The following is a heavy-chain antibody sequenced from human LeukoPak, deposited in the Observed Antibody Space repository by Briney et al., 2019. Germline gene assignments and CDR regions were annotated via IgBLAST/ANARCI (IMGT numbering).Heavy chain of an antibody. CDR3: SRIYVQDENCN. J-gene: IGHJ4*02. V-gene: IGHV1-2*02. D-gene: IGHD3-16*01. CDR2: MNPNSGDT. Sequence: ASVKVSCKASGYTFIGYYIHWVRQAPGQGLEWMGWMNPNSGDTNYAQKFQGRVTMTRDTSISTAYMELSRLRSDDTAVYYCSRIYVQDENCNWGQGTLVTVSS. CDR1: GYTFIGYY.